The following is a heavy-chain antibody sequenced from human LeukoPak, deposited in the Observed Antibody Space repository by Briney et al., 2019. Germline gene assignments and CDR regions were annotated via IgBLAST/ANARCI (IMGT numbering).Heavy chain of an antibody. J-gene: IGHJ5*02. V-gene: IGHV3-7*01. CDR1: GFTFSSFW. D-gene: IGHD1-14*01. CDR2: INQDGSGK. Sequence: GGSLRLSCAASGFTFSSFWMSWVRQAPGKGLEWVANINQDGSGKYFVDSVKGRFTISRDNAKNSLYLQMNSLRAEDTAVYYCARGVSGEPWCQGTLVTVSS. CDR3: ARGVSGEP.